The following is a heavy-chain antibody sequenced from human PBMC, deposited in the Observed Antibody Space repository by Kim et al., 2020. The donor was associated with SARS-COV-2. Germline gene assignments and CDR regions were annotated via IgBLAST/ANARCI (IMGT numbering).Heavy chain of an antibody. CDR3: ARQWGFYFDY. D-gene: IGHD3-16*01. Sequence: STNYNPPLKSRVTISVDTSKTQFSLKLSSVTAADTAVYYCARQWGFYFDYWGQGTLVTVSS. J-gene: IGHJ4*02. V-gene: IGHV4-59*08. CDR2: ST.